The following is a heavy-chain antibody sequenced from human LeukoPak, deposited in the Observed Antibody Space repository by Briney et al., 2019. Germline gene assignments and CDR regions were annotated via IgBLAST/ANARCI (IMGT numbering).Heavy chain of an antibody. V-gene: IGHV4-34*01. Sequence: PSETLSLTCAVYGGSFSGYYWSWIRQAPGKGLEWIGEINHSGSTNYNPSLQSRVTISLDTSKNQFSLKPSSVTAADTAVYYCATSIIDLDYWGQGTLVTVSS. J-gene: IGHJ4*02. CDR2: INHSGST. D-gene: IGHD3-10*01. CDR1: GGSFSGYY. CDR3: ATSIIDLDY.